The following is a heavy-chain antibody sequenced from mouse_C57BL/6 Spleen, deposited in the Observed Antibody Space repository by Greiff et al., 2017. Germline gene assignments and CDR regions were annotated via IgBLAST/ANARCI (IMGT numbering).Heavy chain of an antibody. CDR3: ARSGGYYSHYSASYWYFDV. CDR1: GYTFTSYW. D-gene: IGHD2-5*01. J-gene: IGHJ1*03. CDR2: IDPSDSYT. V-gene: IGHV1-69*01. Sequence: QVQLQQPGAELVMPGASVKLSCKASGYTFTSYWMHWVKQRPGQGLEWIGEIDPSDSYTNYNQKFKGKSTLTVDKSSSTAYMQLSSLTSEDSAVYYCARSGGYYSHYSASYWYFDVWGTGTTVTVSS.